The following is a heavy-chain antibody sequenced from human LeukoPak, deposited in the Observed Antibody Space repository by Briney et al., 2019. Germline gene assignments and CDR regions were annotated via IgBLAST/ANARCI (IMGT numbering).Heavy chain of an antibody. D-gene: IGHD7-27*01. CDR2: VGSPGEK. V-gene: IGHV3-23*01. CDR1: GFTFNICA. CDR3: AKDATRGNSVWDYFGK. Sequence: GGSLRLSCVASGFTFNICAMSWVRQAPGKGLEWVASVGSPGEKFYENSVRGRFTVTRDNSQDTLYLQMGSLRVDDTAVYYCAKDATRGNSVWDYFGKWGQGTLVTVSS. J-gene: IGHJ4*02.